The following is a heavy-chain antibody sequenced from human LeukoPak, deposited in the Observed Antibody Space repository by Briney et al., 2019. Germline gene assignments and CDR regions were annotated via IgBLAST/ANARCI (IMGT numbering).Heavy chain of an antibody. CDR2: IYYTGST. J-gene: IGHJ4*02. CDR3: ARETPTDTTYDY. Sequence: SETLSLTCAVSGASISGSGYYLGWIRQPPGKGLEWIGNIYYTGSTYYNASLQSRVTISIDMSKNQFSLKLSSVTAADTAVYYCARETPTDTTYDYWGQGTLVTVSS. D-gene: IGHD5-18*01. V-gene: IGHV4-39*07. CDR1: GASISGSGYY.